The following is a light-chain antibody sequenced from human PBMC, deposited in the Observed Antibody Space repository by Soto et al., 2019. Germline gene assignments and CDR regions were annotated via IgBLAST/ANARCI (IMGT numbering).Light chain of an antibody. CDR3: QQLNSYPLT. Sequence: DIKLTKSPSFLSASVEDRVTITCRASQGISSYLAWYQQKPGKAPKLLIYAASTLQSGVPSGFSGSGSGTEFTLTISSLQPEDFATYYCQQLNSYPLTFGGGTKVDIK. CDR2: AAS. CDR1: QGISSY. J-gene: IGKJ4*01. V-gene: IGKV1-9*01.